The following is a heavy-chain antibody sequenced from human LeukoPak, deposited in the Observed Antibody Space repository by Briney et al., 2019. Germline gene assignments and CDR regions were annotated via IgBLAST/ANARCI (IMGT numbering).Heavy chain of an antibody. Sequence: GASVKVSCKASGYTFTSYGISWVRQAPGQGLEWMGWISAYNGNTNYAQKLQGRVTMTTDTSTSTAYMELRSLRSDDTAVYYCARVQRQYGGPLPALFDYWGQGTLVTVSS. CDR3: ARVQRQYGGPLPALFDY. J-gene: IGHJ4*02. CDR1: GYTFTSYG. CDR2: ISAYNGNT. V-gene: IGHV1-18*01. D-gene: IGHD4-23*01.